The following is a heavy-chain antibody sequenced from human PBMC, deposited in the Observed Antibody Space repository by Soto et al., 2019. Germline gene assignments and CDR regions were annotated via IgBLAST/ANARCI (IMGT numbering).Heavy chain of an antibody. CDR2: IYHSGST. Sequence: SETLSLTCTVSGYSISSGYYWGWIRQPPGKGLEWIGSIYHSGSTYYNPSLKSRVTISVDTSKNQFSLKLSSVTAADTAVYYCAREAGYYYGSGSYDYWGQGTRVTVSS. D-gene: IGHD3-10*01. J-gene: IGHJ4*02. CDR1: GYSISSGYY. V-gene: IGHV4-38-2*02. CDR3: AREAGYYYGSGSYDY.